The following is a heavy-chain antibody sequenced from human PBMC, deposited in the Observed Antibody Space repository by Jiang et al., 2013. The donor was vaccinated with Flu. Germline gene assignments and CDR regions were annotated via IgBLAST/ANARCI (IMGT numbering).Heavy chain of an antibody. CDR3: ARDPKGPYGDSSGYYSS. V-gene: IGHV1-46*01. Sequence: GAEVKKPGASVKVSCKASGYTFTSYYMHWVRQAPGQGLEWMGIINPSGGSTSYAQKFQGRVTMTRDTSTSTVYMELSSLRSEDTAVYYCARDPKGPYGDSSGYYSSWGQGTLVTVSS. J-gene: IGHJ4*02. D-gene: IGHD3-22*01. CDR2: INPSGGST. CDR1: GYTFTSYY.